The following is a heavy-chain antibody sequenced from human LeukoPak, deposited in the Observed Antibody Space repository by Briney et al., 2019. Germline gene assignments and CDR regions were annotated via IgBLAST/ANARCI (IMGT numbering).Heavy chain of an antibody. Sequence: PGGSLRLSCAASGFTFSSYAMHWVRQAPGKGLEWVAVISYDGSNKYYADSVKGRFTISRDNSKNTLCLQMNSLRAEDTAVYYCARIDIVAAVDYWGQGTLVTVSS. CDR2: ISYDGSNK. V-gene: IGHV3-30-3*01. J-gene: IGHJ4*02. CDR1: GFTFSSYA. D-gene: IGHD5-12*01. CDR3: ARIDIVAAVDY.